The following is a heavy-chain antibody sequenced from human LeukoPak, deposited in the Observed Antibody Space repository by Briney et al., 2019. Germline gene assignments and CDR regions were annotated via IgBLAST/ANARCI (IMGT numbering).Heavy chain of an antibody. V-gene: IGHV3-53*01. J-gene: IGHJ3*02. CDR1: GFTVSSNY. CDR3: ARGQDYYGSGSYLPVDI. Sequence: GGSLRLSFAASGFTVSSNYMSWVRQAPGKGLEWVSVIYSGGSTYYADSVKGRFTISRDNSKNTLYLQMNSLRAEDTAVYYCARGQDYYGSGSYLPVDIWGQGTMVTVSS. D-gene: IGHD3-10*01. CDR2: IYSGGST.